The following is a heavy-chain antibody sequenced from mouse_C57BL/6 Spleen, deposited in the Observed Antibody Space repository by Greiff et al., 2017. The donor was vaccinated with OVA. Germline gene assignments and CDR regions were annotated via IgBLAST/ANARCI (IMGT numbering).Heavy chain of an antibody. J-gene: IGHJ1*03. Sequence: EVQGVESGGDLVKPGGSLKLSCAASGFTFSSYGMSWVRQTPDKRLEWVATISSGGSYTYYPDSVKGRFTISRDNTKNTLYLQMSSLKSEDTAMYYCARAYYSNPYWYFDGWGTATTVTASS. CDR2: ISSGGSYT. CDR1: GFTFSSYG. V-gene: IGHV5-6*01. CDR3: ARAYYSNPYWYFDG. D-gene: IGHD2-5*01.